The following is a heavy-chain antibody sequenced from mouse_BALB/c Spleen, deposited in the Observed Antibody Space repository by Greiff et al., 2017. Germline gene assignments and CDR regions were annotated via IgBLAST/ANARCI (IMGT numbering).Heavy chain of an antibody. CDR1: GFTFSSYG. V-gene: IGHV5-6-3*01. CDR2: INSNGGST. Sequence: EVMLVESGGGLVQPGGSLKLSCAASGFTFSSYGMSWVRQTPDKRLELVATINSNGGSTYYPDSVKGRFTISRDNAKNTLYLQMSSLKSEDTAMYYCARAYYGMDYWGQGTSVTVSS. D-gene: IGHD1-1*01. J-gene: IGHJ4*01. CDR3: ARAYYGMDY.